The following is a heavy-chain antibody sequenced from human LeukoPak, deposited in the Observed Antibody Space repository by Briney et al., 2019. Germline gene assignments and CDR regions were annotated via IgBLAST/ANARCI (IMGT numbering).Heavy chain of an antibody. V-gene: IGHV3-7*01. J-gene: IGHJ4*02. CDR1: GFTFSSYW. CDR2: INKDGGEK. D-gene: IGHD1-1*01. CDR3: VRDHDWSFDL. Sequence: GGSLRLSCAASGFTFSSYWMSWVRQAPGKGLEWVANINKDGGEKYYVDSVKGRFTISRDNAKNSLYLHVNSLRDEDTAVYYCVRDHDWSFDLWGQGAPVTVSS.